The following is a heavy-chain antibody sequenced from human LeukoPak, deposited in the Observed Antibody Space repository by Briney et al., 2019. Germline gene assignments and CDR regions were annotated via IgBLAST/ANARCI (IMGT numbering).Heavy chain of an antibody. CDR2: IYYSGST. CDR3: ASADRGYSYGYDY. D-gene: IGHD5-18*01. CDR1: GGSISSYY. J-gene: IGHJ4*02. V-gene: IGHV4-59*06. Sequence: SETLSLTCTVSGGSISSYYWSWIRQHPGKGLEWIGYIYYSGSTYYNPSLKSRVTISVDTSKNQFSLKLSSVTAADTAVYYCASADRGYSYGYDYWGQGTLVTVSS.